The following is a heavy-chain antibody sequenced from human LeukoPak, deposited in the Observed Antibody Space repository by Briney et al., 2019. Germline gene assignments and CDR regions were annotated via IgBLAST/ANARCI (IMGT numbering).Heavy chain of an antibody. Sequence: GGSLRLSCAASGFTFDDYGMSWVRQAPGKGLEWVSGINWNGGSTGYADSVKGRFTISRDNAKNSLYLQMNSLRAEDTALYYCARGEYGDPEYSAFDIWGQGTMVTVSS. CDR1: GFTFDDYG. CDR2: INWNGGST. J-gene: IGHJ3*02. V-gene: IGHV3-20*04. CDR3: ARGEYGDPEYSAFDI. D-gene: IGHD4-17*01.